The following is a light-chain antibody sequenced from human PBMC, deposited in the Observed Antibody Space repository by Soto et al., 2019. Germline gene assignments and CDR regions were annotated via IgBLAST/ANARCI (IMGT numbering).Light chain of an antibody. CDR2: EVT. J-gene: IGLJ2*01. CDR1: NSDVGGYNS. CDR3: SSYKSSSNVV. V-gene: IGLV2-14*01. Sequence: QSALAQPASVSGSPGQSITISCTGTNSDVGGYNSVSWYQQHPGRAPKVIIYEVTYRPSGISDRFSGSKSGNTASLTISGLQSEDEADYYCSSYKSSSNVVFGGGTKVTVL.